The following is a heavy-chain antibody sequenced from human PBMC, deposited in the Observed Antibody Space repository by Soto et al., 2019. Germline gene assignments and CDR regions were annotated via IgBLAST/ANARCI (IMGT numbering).Heavy chain of an antibody. V-gene: IGHV1-2*02. Sequence: AASVKVSCKASGYTFTAYYMHWVRQAPGQGLEWMGWINPNSGGTDYAQKFQGRVTMTRDTSISTAYMELSSLRSDDTAVYYCARDVEIVIIPATLLDVWGQGTTVTVSS. CDR2: INPNSGGT. CDR3: ARDVEIVIIPATLLDV. CDR1: GYTFTAYY. J-gene: IGHJ6*02. D-gene: IGHD2-2*03.